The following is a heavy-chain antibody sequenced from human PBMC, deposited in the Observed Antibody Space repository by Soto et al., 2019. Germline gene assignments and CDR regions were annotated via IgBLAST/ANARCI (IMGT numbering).Heavy chain of an antibody. V-gene: IGHV1-69*01. Sequence: QVQLVQSGAEVKEPGSSVKVSCKASGGGNLRDYRTTWVRRAPGQGLEWMGGIIPKLGSANYTQKFQGRVTITADESTNSVYMELRSLRSDDTAVYYWPRGGEGYNFGAVYWGQGTPVTVSS. CDR3: PRGGEGYNFGAVY. J-gene: IGHJ4*02. CDR1: GGGNLRDYR. D-gene: IGHD5-12*01. CDR2: IIPKLGSA.